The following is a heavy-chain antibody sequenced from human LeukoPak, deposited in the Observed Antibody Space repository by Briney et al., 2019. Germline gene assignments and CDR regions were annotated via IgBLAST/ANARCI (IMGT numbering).Heavy chain of an antibody. CDR2: IYTSGST. J-gene: IGHJ6*03. CDR1: GGSISSGSYY. V-gene: IGHV4-61*02. CDR3: ARDGNYYGSGSYYLGYYYMDV. Sequence: SETLSLTCTVSGGSISSGSYYWSWIRQPAGKGLEWIGRIYTSGSTNYNPSLKSRVTISVDTSKNQFSLKLSPVTAADTAVYYCARDGNYYGSGSYYLGYYYMDVWGKGTTVTISS. D-gene: IGHD3-10*01.